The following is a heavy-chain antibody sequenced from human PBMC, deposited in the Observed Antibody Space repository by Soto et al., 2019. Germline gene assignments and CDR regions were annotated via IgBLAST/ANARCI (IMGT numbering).Heavy chain of an antibody. J-gene: IGHJ5*02. CDR3: ARLGAARRSWFDP. CDR1: GCSISSSSYY. V-gene: IGHV4-39*01. Sequence: ETLSLTCTVSGCSISSSSYYWGWIRQPPGKGLEWIGSIYYSGSTYYNPSLKSRVTISVDTSKNQFSLKLSSVTAADTAVYYCARLGAARRSWFDPWGQGTLVTVSS. D-gene: IGHD6-6*01. CDR2: IYYSGST.